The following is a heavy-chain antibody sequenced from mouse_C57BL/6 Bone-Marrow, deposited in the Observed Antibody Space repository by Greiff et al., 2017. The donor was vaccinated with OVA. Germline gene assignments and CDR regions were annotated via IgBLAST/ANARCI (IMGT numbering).Heavy chain of an antibody. CDR2: INPNNGGT. V-gene: IGHV1-26*01. CDR1: GYTFTDYY. Sequence: EVQLQQSGPELVKPGASVKISCKASGYTFTDYYMNWVKQSHGKSLEWIGDINPNNGGTSYNQKFKGKATLTVDKSSSTAYMELRSLTSEDSAVYYCARGHGSSYSYYAMDYWGQGTSVTVSS. CDR3: ARGHGSSYSYYAMDY. J-gene: IGHJ4*01. D-gene: IGHD1-1*01.